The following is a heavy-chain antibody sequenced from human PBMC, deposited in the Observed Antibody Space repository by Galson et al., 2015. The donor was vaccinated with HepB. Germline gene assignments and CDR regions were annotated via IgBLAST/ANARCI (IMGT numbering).Heavy chain of an antibody. J-gene: IGHJ6*02. Sequence: QSGAEVKKPGESLKISCKGSGYNFSGYWIGWVRQMPGKGLEWTGTIFPGDSHTRYSPSFQGQVTISADKSTAYLQWSSLKASDTAMYYCARSSSGPLGYYGMDVWGQGTTVTVSS. D-gene: IGHD3-22*01. CDR1: GYNFSGYW. CDR3: ARSSSGPLGYYGMDV. V-gene: IGHV5-51*03. CDR2: IFPGDSHT.